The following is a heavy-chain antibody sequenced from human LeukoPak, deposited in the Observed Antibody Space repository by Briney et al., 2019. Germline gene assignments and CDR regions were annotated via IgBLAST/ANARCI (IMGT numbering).Heavy chain of an antibody. J-gene: IGHJ4*02. CDR1: GYTFTGYY. CDR3: ARDDDRSYYDFWSIDY. V-gene: IGHV1-2*02. Sequence: ASVKVSCKASGYTFTGYYMHWVRQAPGQGLEWMGWINPNSGGTNYAQKFQGRVTMTRDTSISTAYMELSRLRSDDTAVYYCARDDDRSYYDFWSIDYWGQGTLVTVSS. CDR2: INPNSGGT. D-gene: IGHD3-3*01.